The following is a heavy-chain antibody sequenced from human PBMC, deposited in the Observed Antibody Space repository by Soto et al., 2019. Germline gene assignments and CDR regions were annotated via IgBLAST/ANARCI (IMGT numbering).Heavy chain of an antibody. CDR3: ARDGGIKYYDILTGPVYYYYGMDV. CDR1: GFTFSSYW. D-gene: IGHD3-9*01. J-gene: IGHJ6*02. Sequence: EVQLVESGGGLVQPGGSLRLSCAASGFTFSSYWMSWVRQAPGKGLEWVANIKQDGSEKYYVDSVKGRFTISRDNAKNSLYLQMNILRAEDTAVYYCARDGGIKYYDILTGPVYYYYGMDVWGQGTTVTVSS. V-gene: IGHV3-7*01. CDR2: IKQDGSEK.